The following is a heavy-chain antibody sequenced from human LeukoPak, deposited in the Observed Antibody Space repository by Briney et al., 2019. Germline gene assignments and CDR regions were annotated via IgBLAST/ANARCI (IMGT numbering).Heavy chain of an antibody. CDR2: IYYSGST. V-gene: IGHV4-59*01. CDR1: GGSISSYY. CDR3: ARDYYDNSGYFDY. J-gene: IGHJ4*02. Sequence: SETLSLTCTVSGGSISSYYWSWIRQPPGKGLEWIGYIYYSGSTNYNPSLKSRVTISVDTSKNQFSLKLSSVTAADTAVYYCARDYYDNSGYFDYWGQGTLVTVSS. D-gene: IGHD3-22*01.